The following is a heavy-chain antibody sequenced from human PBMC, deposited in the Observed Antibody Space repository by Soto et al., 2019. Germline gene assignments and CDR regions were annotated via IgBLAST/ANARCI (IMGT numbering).Heavy chain of an antibody. Sequence: QVQLVESGGGVVQPGRSLRLSCAASGFTFSSYGMHWVRQAPGKGLEWVAVISYDGSNKYYADSVKGRFTISRDNSKNTLYLQMNSLRAEDTAVYYCVRVDGAREYCIGGSCYHTGYYYGMDVWGQGTTVTVSS. J-gene: IGHJ6*02. CDR3: VRVDGAREYCIGGSCYHTGYYYGMDV. D-gene: IGHD2-15*01. CDR2: ISYDGSNK. V-gene: IGHV3-30*03. CDR1: GFTFSSYG.